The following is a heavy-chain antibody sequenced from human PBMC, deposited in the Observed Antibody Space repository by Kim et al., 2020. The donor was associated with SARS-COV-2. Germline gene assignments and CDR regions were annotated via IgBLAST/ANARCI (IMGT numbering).Heavy chain of an antibody. CDR2: IYSGGST. D-gene: IGHD6-13*01. Sequence: GGSLRLSCAASGFTVSSNYMSWVRQAPGKGLEWVSVIYSGGSTYYADSVKGRFTISRDNSKNTLYLQMNSLRAEDTAVYYCARDRIAAAGKPSYYYYYGMDVWGQGTTVTVSS. J-gene: IGHJ6*02. CDR1: GFTVSSNY. V-gene: IGHV3-66*02. CDR3: ARDRIAAAGKPSYYYYYGMDV.